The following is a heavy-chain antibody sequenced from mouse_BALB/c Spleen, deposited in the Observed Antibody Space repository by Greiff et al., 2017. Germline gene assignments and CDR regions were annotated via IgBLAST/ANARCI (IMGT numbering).Heavy chain of an antibody. Sequence: VKLMESGPGLVAPSQSLSITCTVSGFSLTGYGVNWVRQPPGKGLEWLGMIWGDGSTDYNSALKSRLSISKDNSKSQVFLKMNSLQTDDTARYYCARDGGLRRAWFAYWGQGTLVTVSA. D-gene: IGHD2-4*01. J-gene: IGHJ3*01. V-gene: IGHV2-6-7*01. CDR1: GFSLTGYG. CDR3: ARDGGLRRAWFAY. CDR2: IWGDGST.